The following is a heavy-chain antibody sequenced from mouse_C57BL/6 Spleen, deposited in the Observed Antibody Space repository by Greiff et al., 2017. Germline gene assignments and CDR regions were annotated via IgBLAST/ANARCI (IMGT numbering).Heavy chain of an antibody. CDR3: TTDFMDY. J-gene: IGHJ4*01. Sequence: EVQLQQSGAELVRPGASVKLSCTASGFNIKDDYMHWVKQRPEQGLEWIGWIDPENGDTEYASKFQGKATITADTSSNTAYLQLSSLTSEDTAVYYCTTDFMDYWGQGTSVTVSS. CDR1: GFNIKDDY. V-gene: IGHV14-4*01. CDR2: IDPENGDT.